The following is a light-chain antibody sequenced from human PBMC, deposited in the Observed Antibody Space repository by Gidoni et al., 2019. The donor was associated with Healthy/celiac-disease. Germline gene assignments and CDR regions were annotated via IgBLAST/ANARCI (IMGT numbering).Light chain of an antibody. J-gene: IGKJ1*01. Sequence: ETVLTQSPGTLSLSPGARASLSCRASQRVSSSYLAWYQQKPGQAPRLLIYGASSRATGIPDRFSGSGSGTDFTLTISRLEPEDFAVYYCQQYGSSPETFGQGTKVEIK. CDR2: GAS. CDR1: QRVSSSY. CDR3: QQYGSSPET. V-gene: IGKV3-20*01.